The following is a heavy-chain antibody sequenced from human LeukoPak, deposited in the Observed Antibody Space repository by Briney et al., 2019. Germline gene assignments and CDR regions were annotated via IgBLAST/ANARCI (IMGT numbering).Heavy chain of an antibody. CDR2: ISGSGGTT. J-gene: IGHJ4*02. V-gene: IGHV3-23*01. CDR3: AKIQRVANPIFDY. D-gene: IGHD2-2*01. Sequence: GGSLRLSCAASGFTFSNYAMSWVRQAPGKGLERVLAISGSGGTTYYAGSVKGRFTISRDNSKNTLYLQMNSLRAEDTAVYYCAKIQRVANPIFDYWGQGTLVTVSS. CDR1: GFTFSNYA.